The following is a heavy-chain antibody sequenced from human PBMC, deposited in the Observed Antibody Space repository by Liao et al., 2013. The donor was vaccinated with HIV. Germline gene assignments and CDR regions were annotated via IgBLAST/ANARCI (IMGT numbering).Heavy chain of an antibody. Sequence: QVQLQQWGAGLLKPSETLSLTCAVYGGSFSGYYWSWIRQPPGKGLEWIGEINHSGSTNYNPSLKSRVTISVDTSKNQFSLKLSSVTAADTAVYYCASRYYDFWRTSWYFDLWGRGTLVTVSS. V-gene: IGHV4-34*01. J-gene: IGHJ2*01. CDR3: ASRYYDFWRTSWYFDL. CDR1: GGSFSGYY. CDR2: INHSGST. D-gene: IGHD3-3*01.